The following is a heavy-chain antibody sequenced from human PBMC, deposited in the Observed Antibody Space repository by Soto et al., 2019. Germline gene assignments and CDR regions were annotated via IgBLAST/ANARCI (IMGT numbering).Heavy chain of an antibody. V-gene: IGHV1-69*01. D-gene: IGHD3-9*01. CDR2: IIPIFGTA. CDR1: GGTFSSYA. Sequence: QVQLVQSGAEVKKPGSSVKVSCKASGGTFSSYAISWVRQAPGQGLEWMGGIIPIFGTANYAQKFQGRVTITADESTSTAYMELSSLRSEDTAGYYCARRYYDILTGYYQYYFDYWGQGTLVTVSS. J-gene: IGHJ4*02. CDR3: ARRYYDILTGYYQYYFDY.